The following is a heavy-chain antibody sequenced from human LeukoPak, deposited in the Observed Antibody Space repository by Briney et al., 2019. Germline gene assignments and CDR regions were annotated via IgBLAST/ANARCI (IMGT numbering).Heavy chain of an antibody. Sequence: SVKVSCKASGGTFSSYAISWVRQAPGQGLEWMGGIIPIFGTANYAQKFQGRVTITADESTSTAYRELSSLRSEDTAVYYCARDDYYDSSGYYTLDYWGQGTLVTVSS. CDR3: ARDDYYDSSGYYTLDY. CDR2: IIPIFGTA. CDR1: GGTFSSYA. V-gene: IGHV1-69*13. D-gene: IGHD3-22*01. J-gene: IGHJ4*02.